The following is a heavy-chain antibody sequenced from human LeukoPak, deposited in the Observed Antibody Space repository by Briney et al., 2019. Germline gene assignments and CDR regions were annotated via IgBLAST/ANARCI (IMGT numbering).Heavy chain of an antibody. CDR1: GFTFSNAW. D-gene: IGHD3-16*02. Sequence: PGGSLRLSCAASGFTFSNAWMSWVRQAPGKGLEWVGRIKSKTDGGTTDYAAPVKGRFTISRDDSKNTLYLQMNSLKTEDTAMYYCTTGGRDYVWGSYRYRADYWGQGTLVTVSS. V-gene: IGHV3-15*01. J-gene: IGHJ4*02. CDR3: TTGGRDYVWGSYRYRADY. CDR2: IKSKTDGGTT.